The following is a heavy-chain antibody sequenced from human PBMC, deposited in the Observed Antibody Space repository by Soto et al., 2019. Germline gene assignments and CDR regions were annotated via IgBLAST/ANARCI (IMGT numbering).Heavy chain of an antibody. J-gene: IGHJ6*02. CDR1: GGSISSGGYY. CDR3: ASVRRGGYDSLRYYYGMDV. D-gene: IGHD5-12*01. CDR2: IYYSGST. Sequence: PSETLSLTCTVSGGSISSGGYYWNWIRQHPGKGLEWIGYIYYSGSTYYNPSLKSRVTISVDTSKNQFSLKLSSVTAADTAVYYCASVRRGGYDSLRYYYGMDVWGQGTTVTVSS. V-gene: IGHV4-31*03.